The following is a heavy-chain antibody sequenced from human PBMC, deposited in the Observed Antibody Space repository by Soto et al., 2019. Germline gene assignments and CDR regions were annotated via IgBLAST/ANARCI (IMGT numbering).Heavy chain of an antibody. CDR2: IYYSGST. Sequence: PSETLSLTCTVAGGSISSYYWSWIRQPPGKGLEWIGYIYYSGSTNYNPSLKSRVTISVDTSKNQFSLKLSSVTAADTAVYYCARDTETLGPRANDALDIWGQGTMVTVSS. D-gene: IGHD3-3*02. CDR1: GGSISSYY. CDR3: ARDTETLGPRANDALDI. J-gene: IGHJ3*02. V-gene: IGHV4-59*01.